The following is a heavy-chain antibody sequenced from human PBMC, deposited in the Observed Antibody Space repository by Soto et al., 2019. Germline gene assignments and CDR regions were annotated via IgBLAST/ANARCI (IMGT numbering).Heavy chain of an antibody. Sequence: GESLKISCKGSGYSFTSYWISWVRQMPGKGLEWMGRIDPSDSYTNYSPSFQGHVTISADKSISTAYLQWSSLKASDTAMYYCAILYYYDSSGHNFDYWGHGTLVTVSS. J-gene: IGHJ4*01. CDR2: IDPSDSYT. D-gene: IGHD3-22*01. CDR1: GYSFTSYW. CDR3: AILYYYDSSGHNFDY. V-gene: IGHV5-10-1*01.